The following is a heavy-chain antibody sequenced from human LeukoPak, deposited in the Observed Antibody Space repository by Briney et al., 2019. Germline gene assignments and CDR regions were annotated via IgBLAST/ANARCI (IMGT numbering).Heavy chain of an antibody. CDR1: GFTFSSYA. CDR2: ISGSGGST. V-gene: IGHV3-23*01. D-gene: IGHD3-22*01. CDR3: AKGSGYHSSAIYYYGMDV. Sequence: SGGSLRLSCVASGFTFSSYAMSWVRQAPGKGLEWVSAISGSGGSTYYADSVKSRFTISRDKSKSTLYLQMNSLRADDTAVYYCAKGSGYHSSAIYYYGMDVWGQGTTVTVSS. J-gene: IGHJ6*02.